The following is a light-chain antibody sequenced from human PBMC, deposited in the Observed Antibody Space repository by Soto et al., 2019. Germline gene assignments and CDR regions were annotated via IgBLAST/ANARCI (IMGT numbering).Light chain of an antibody. CDR1: QSVSSPY. CDR3: PQFGSSPRT. CDR2: GAS. J-gene: IGKJ5*01. Sequence: EIVLTQSPGTLSLSPGESATLSCRASQSVSSPYLAWYRQKPGQSPRLLIYGASSGATGIPDRFSGSGSGTDFTLTISRLAAEDVAVYCCPQFGSSPRTFGQGTRREIK. V-gene: IGKV3-20*01.